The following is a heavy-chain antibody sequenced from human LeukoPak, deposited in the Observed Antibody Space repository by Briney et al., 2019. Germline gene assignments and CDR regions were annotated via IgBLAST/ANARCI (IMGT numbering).Heavy chain of an antibody. V-gene: IGHV4-34*01. J-gene: IGHJ5*02. CDR1: GGSFSGYY. CDR2: INHSGST. CDR3: ARESSIAARPINWFDP. Sequence: SETLSLTCAVYGGSFSGYYWSWIRQPPGKGLEWIGEINHSGSTDYNPSLKSRVTISVDTSKNQFSLKLSSVTAADTAVYYCARESSIAARPINWFDPWGQGTLVTVSS. D-gene: IGHD6-6*01.